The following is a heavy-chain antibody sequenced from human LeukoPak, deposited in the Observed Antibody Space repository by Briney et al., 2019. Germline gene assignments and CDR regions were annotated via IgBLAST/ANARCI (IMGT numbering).Heavy chain of an antibody. CDR2: INSDGSST. V-gene: IGHV3-74*01. Sequence: PGGSLRLSCAASGFTFSSYWMHWVRQAPGKGLVWVSRINSDGSSTSYADSVKGRFTISRDNAKNTLYLQMNSLRAEDTAVYYCARAKPYSSSWSSPDYWGQGTLVTVSS. D-gene: IGHD6-13*01. CDR1: GFTFSSYW. J-gene: IGHJ4*02. CDR3: ARAKPYSSSWSSPDY.